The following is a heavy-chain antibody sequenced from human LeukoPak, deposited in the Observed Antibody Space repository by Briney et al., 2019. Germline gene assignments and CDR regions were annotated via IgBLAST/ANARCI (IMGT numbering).Heavy chain of an antibody. CDR2: ISSSSSYI. CDR3: ARAQGIAVAGRFYYMDV. D-gene: IGHD6-19*01. CDR1: GFTFSSYS. V-gene: IGHV3-21*01. Sequence: GGSLRLSCAASGFTFSSYSMNWVRQAPGKGLEWVSSISSSSSYIYYADSVKGRFTISRDNAKNSLYLQMNSLRAEDTAVYYCARAQGIAVAGRFYYMDVWGKGTTVTVSS. J-gene: IGHJ6*03.